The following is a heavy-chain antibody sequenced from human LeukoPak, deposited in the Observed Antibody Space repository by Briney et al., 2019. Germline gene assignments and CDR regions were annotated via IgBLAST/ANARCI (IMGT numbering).Heavy chain of an antibody. D-gene: IGHD1-26*01. CDR2: INPNSGGT. J-gene: IGHJ4*01. Sequence: ASVKVSCKAPGYTFTGYYIRWVRQAPGQGLEWMGWINPNSGGTNYAQKFQGKVTMTRDTSISTAYMELNRLKSDDTAVYYCGRVDSGTYPAFDYWGHGALFTVSS. CDR1: GYTFTGYY. CDR3: GRVDSGTYPAFDY. V-gene: IGHV1-2*02.